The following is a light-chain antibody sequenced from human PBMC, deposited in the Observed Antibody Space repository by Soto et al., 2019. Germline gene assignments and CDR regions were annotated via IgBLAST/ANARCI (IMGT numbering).Light chain of an antibody. Sequence: QSALTQPRSVSGSPGQSVTISCTGTSSDVGRFEYVSWYQQHPGEAPKVVVYDITKRPSGVPDRFSGSKSGNTASLTISGLQAEDEADYYCQSYDSSLTGVVFGGGTKLTVL. J-gene: IGLJ2*01. V-gene: IGLV2-11*01. CDR1: SSDVGRFEY. CDR3: QSYDSSLTGVV. CDR2: DIT.